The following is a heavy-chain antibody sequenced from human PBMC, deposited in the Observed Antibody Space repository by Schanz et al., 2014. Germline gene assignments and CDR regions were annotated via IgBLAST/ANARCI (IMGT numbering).Heavy chain of an antibody. V-gene: IGHV3-21*02. D-gene: IGHD5-12*01. CDR3: ARWRVGGLNILADDYDI. J-gene: IGHJ3*02. CDR1: GFTFSSYS. Sequence: EVRLVESGGGLVKPGGSLRLSCAASGFTFSSYSMSWVRQAPGKGLGWVSFISSSSDYINYADSVKGRFTISRDNSKNTLYLEMTSLRVEDTAVYYCARWRVGGLNILADDYDIWGQGTEVIVSS. CDR2: ISSSSDYI.